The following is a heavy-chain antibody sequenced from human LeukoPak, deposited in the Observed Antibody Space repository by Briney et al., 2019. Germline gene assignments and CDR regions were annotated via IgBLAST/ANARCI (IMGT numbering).Heavy chain of an antibody. D-gene: IGHD3-22*01. V-gene: IGHV3-30*04. Sequence: GGSLRLSCAASGFTFSSYAMHWVRQAPGKGLEWVAVISYDGSNKYYADSVKGRFTISRDNSKNTLYLQMNSLRAEDTAVYYCARDRAYYDSSGYYLGYYFDYWGQGTLVTVSS. CDR3: ARDRAYYDSSGYYLGYYFDY. CDR1: GFTFSSYA. CDR2: ISYDGSNK. J-gene: IGHJ4*02.